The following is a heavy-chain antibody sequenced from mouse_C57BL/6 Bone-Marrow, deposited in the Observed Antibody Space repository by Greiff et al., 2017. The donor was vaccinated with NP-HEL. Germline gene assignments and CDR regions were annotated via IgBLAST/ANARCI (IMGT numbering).Heavy chain of an antibody. V-gene: IGHV1-15*01. CDR2: IDPETGGT. J-gene: IGHJ4*01. Sequence: QVQLKESGAELVRPGASVTLSCKASGYTFTDYEMHWVKQTPVHGLEWIGAIDPETGGTAYNQKFKGKAILTADKSSSTAYMALRSLTSEDSAVYYCTRGATVVADYYAMDYWGQGTSVTVSS. D-gene: IGHD1-1*01. CDR3: TRGATVVADYYAMDY. CDR1: GYTFTDYE.